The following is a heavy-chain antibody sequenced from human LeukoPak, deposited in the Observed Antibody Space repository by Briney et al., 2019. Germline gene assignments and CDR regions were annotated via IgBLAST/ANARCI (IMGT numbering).Heavy chain of an antibody. V-gene: IGHV1-24*01. D-gene: IGHD6-19*01. CDR1: GYTLTELS. J-gene: IGHJ4*02. CDR3: ATEGGAVAGLFDY. CDR2: FDPEDGET. Sequence: ASVKVSCKVSGYTLTELSMHWVRQAPGKGLEWMGGFDPEDGETIYAQKFQGRVTMTENTCTDTAYMELSSLRCEGTAVYYCATEGGAVAGLFDYWGQGTLVTVSS.